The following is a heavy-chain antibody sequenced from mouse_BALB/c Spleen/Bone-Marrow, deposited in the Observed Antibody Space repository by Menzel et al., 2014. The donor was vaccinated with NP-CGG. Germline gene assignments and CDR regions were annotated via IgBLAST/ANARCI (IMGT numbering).Heavy chain of an antibody. CDR3: PIHLYYGIISIDY. V-gene: IGHV5-12-2*01. J-gene: IGHJ4*01. Sequence: EVQVVESGGGLVQPGGSLKLSCAASGFTFSSYTMSWVRQTPEKRLEWVAYISNGGGRTYYPDTVKGRFTISRHNAKNTLYLQIISLNSEDTSMYYCPIHLYYGIISIDYLRQRTSVTVSS. CDR1: GFTFSSYT. D-gene: IGHD1-1*01. CDR2: ISNGGGRT.